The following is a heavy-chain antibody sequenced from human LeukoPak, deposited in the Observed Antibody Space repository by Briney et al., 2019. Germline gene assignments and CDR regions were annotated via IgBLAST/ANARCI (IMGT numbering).Heavy chain of an antibody. CDR3: ARDRGSYTLDY. CDR1: GFTFTNYN. D-gene: IGHD1-26*01. V-gene: IGHV3-21*01. J-gene: IGHJ4*02. Sequence: KPGGSLRLSCAASGFTFTNYNMNWVSQAPGNGLEWVSSITSSSRYIYYTDSVKDTDSVKGRFTISRDNAKNSLYLQMSSLRAEDTAVYYCARDRGSYTLDYWGQGTLVTVSS. CDR2: ITSSSRYI.